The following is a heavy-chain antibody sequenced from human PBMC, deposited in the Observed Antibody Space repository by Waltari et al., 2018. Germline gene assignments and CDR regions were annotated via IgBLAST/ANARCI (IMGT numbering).Heavy chain of an antibody. J-gene: IGHJ6*03. D-gene: IGHD1-26*01. Sequence: QVQLQESGPGLVKPSETLSLTCTGSGGSSSSYSWSWIRSPPGEGLEWIGYIYYSGSTNYNPSLKSRVTISVDTSKNQFSLKLSSVTAADTAVYYCARHAWEDDSLGPSPGSYMDVWGKGTTVTITS. V-gene: IGHV4-59*08. CDR1: GGSSSSYS. CDR2: IYYSGST. CDR3: ARHAWEDDSLGPSPGSYMDV.